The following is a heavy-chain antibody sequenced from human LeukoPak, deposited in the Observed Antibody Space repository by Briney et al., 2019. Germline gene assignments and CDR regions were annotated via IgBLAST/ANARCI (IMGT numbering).Heavy chain of an antibody. CDR2: ISGSGGST. CDR3: AKGYDLWSGYYYYGMDV. Sequence: GGSLRLSCAASGFTFSSYAMSWVRQAPGKGLEWVSAISGSGGSTYYADSVKGRFTISRDNSKNTLYLQMNSLRAEDTAVYYCAKGYDLWSGYYYYGMDVWGQGTTVTVS. D-gene: IGHD3-3*01. J-gene: IGHJ6*02. V-gene: IGHV3-23*01. CDR1: GFTFSSYA.